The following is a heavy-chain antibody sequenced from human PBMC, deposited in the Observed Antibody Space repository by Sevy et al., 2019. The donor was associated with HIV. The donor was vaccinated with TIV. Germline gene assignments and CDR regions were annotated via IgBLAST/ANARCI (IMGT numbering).Heavy chain of an antibody. CDR1: GGTFSTYA. J-gene: IGHJ4*02. D-gene: IGHD2-8*01. V-gene: IGHV1-69*13. CDR3: TKDLMEATMGFDH. Sequence: ASVKVSCKASGGTFSTYAFSWVRQAPGQGLEWVGGIIPILGTTNYAQKFQGRVSIIADESTGTAYMTLSRLTSEDTAVYYCTKDLMEATMGFDHWGQGALVTVSS. CDR2: IIPILGTT.